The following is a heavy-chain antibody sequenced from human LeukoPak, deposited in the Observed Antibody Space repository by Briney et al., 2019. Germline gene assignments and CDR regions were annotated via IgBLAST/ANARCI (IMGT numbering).Heavy chain of an antibody. CDR3: ARGAAPGYDFWSGYYGGTNWFDP. Sequence: ASVTVSCKASGYTFTSYDINWVRQATGQGLEWMGWMNPNSGNTGYAQKFQGRVTMTRNTSISTAYMELSSLRSEDTAVYYCARGAAPGYDFWSGYYGGTNWFDPWGQGTLVTVSS. V-gene: IGHV1-8*01. CDR2: MNPNSGNT. J-gene: IGHJ5*02. D-gene: IGHD3-3*01. CDR1: GYTFTSYD.